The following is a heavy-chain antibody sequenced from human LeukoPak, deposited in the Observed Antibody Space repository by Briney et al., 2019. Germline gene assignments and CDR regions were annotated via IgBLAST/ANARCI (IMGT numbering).Heavy chain of an antibody. CDR3: ARDREAAGTGYFQH. CDR1: GFTFSSYW. CDR2: ISYDGSNK. Sequence: GGSLRLSCAASGFTFSSYWMHWVRQAPGKGLEWVAVISYDGSNKYYADSVKGRFTISRDNSKNTLYLQMNSLRAEDTAVYYCARDREAAGTGYFQHWGQGTLVTVSS. V-gene: IGHV3-30-3*01. D-gene: IGHD6-13*01. J-gene: IGHJ1*01.